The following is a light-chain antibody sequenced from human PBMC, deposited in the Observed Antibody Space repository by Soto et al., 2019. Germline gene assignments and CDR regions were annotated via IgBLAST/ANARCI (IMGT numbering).Light chain of an antibody. V-gene: IGLV2-14*01. Sequence: QSALTQSASVSGSPGQSITISCTGTSRDVGGYNYVSWYQQHPGKAPKLMIYEVSNRPSGVSNRFSGSKSANTASLTISGLQAEDEANYYCTSYTSSNTPVFGGGTKLTVL. CDR2: EVS. J-gene: IGLJ3*02. CDR3: TSYTSSNTPV. CDR1: SRDVGGYNY.